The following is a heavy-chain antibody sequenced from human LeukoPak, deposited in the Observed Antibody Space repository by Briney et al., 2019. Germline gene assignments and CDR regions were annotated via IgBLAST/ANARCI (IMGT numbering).Heavy chain of an antibody. CDR2: IYPGDSDT. CDR3: ASIAAPRHAFDI. D-gene: IGHD6-13*01. V-gene: IGHV5-51*01. CDR1: GCGFTSYW. J-gene: IGHJ3*02. Sequence: GASLQISSRGSGCGFTSYWIGWGRRMPGEGLEWMGIIYPGDSDTRYSPSFQGQVTISADKSISTAYLQWSSLKASDTALYYCASIAAPRHAFDIWGQGTMVTVSS.